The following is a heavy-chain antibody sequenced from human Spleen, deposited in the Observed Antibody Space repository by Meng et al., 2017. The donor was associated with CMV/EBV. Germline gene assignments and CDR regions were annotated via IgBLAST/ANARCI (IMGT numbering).Heavy chain of an antibody. CDR1: FTLGSQD. Sequence: FTLGSQDMHWVRQAPGKGMEWVATILDDGNHKYYTDSVKGRFTISRDDSKNTLFLQMNSLRVEDTGVYYCARDARPSVAARYNWFDPWGQGTLVTVSS. V-gene: IGHV3-30*04. D-gene: IGHD6-6*01. CDR2: ILDDGNHK. CDR3: ARDARPSVAARYNWFDP. J-gene: IGHJ5*02.